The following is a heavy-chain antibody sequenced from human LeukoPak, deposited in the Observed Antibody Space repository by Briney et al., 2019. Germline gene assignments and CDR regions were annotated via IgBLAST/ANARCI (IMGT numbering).Heavy chain of an antibody. CDR3: ARGSPNYYDSSGYGDY. CDR1: GGPFSGYY. V-gene: IGHV4-34*01. Sequence: PSETLSLTCAVYGGPFSGYYWSWIRQPPGKGLEWIGEINHSGSTNYNPSLKSRVTISVDTSKNQFSLKLSSVTAADTAVYYCARGSPNYYDSSGYGDYWGQGTLVTVSS. J-gene: IGHJ4*02. D-gene: IGHD3-22*01. CDR2: INHSGST.